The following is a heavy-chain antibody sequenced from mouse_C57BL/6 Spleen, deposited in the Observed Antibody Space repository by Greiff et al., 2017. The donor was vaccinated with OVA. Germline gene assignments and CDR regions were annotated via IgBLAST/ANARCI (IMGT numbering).Heavy chain of an antibody. Sequence: EVQLQQSGPELVKPGASVKISCKASGYTFTDYYMNWVKQSHGKSLEWIGDINPNNGGTSYNQKFKGKATLTVDKSSSTAYMELRSLTSEDSAVYYCARGGVTTVVKYFDVWGTGTTVTVSS. CDR2: INPNNGGT. CDR1: GYTFTDYY. D-gene: IGHD1-1*01. J-gene: IGHJ1*03. CDR3: ARGGVTTVVKYFDV. V-gene: IGHV1-26*01.